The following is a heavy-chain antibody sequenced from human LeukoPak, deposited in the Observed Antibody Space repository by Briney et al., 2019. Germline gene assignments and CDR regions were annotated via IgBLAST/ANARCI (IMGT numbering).Heavy chain of an antibody. V-gene: IGHV4-34*01. D-gene: IGHD3-10*01. CDR3: ARDPYSYYGSGSYSSY. Sequence: SETLSLTCAVYGGSFSGYYWSWIRQPPGKGLEWIGEINHSGSTNYNPSLKSRVTISVDTSKNQFSLKLSSVTAADTAVYYCARDPYSYYGSGSYSSYWGQGTLVTVSS. CDR1: GGSFSGYY. CDR2: INHSGST. J-gene: IGHJ4*02.